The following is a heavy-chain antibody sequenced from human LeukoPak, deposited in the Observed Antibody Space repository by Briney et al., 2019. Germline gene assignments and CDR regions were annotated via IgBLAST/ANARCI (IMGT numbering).Heavy chain of an antibody. V-gene: IGHV3-48*03. CDR3: ARGGAVTGTGDY. CDR1: GFTFSSYE. Sequence: PGGSLRLSCAASGFTFSSYEMNWVRQAPGKGLEWVSYISTSGGTTYYADSVKGRFTISRDNAKNSLYLQMNSLRAEDTAFYYCARGGAVTGTGDYWGQGTLVTVSS. CDR2: ISTSGGTT. J-gene: IGHJ4*02. D-gene: IGHD6-19*01.